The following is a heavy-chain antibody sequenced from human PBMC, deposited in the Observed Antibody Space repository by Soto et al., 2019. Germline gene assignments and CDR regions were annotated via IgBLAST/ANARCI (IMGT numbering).Heavy chain of an antibody. J-gene: IGHJ2*01. Sequence: QVQLQESGPGLVKPSETLSLTCTVSGGSISSYYWSWIRQPPGKGLEWIGYIYYSGSTNYNPSLKSRVTIAVATSKYYFSRQLSSVTAADTAVYYCARAEEVAGTGGFYWYFALWGRGTLVTVSS. V-gene: IGHV4-59*01. CDR2: IYYSGST. CDR3: ARAEEVAGTGGFYWYFAL. CDR1: GGSISSYY. D-gene: IGHD6-19*01.